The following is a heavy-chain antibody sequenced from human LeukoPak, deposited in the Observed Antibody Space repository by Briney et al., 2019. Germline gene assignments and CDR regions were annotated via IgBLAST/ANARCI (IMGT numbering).Heavy chain of an antibody. CDR1: GYTFTSYG. V-gene: IGHV1-18*01. Sequence: GASVKVSCKASGYTFTSYGISWVRQAPGQGLEWMGWISAYNGNTNYAQKLQGRVTMTTDTSTSTAYMELRSLRSDDTAVYYCARTYYYDSSGYYYLSYYYYMDVWGKGTTVTVSS. CDR3: ARTYYYDSSGYYYLSYYYYMDV. J-gene: IGHJ6*03. D-gene: IGHD3-22*01. CDR2: ISAYNGNT.